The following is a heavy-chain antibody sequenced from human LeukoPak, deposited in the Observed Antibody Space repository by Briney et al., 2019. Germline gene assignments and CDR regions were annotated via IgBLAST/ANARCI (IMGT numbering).Heavy chain of an antibody. CDR3: AASSGYYFSGLYYFDY. V-gene: IGHV1-58*02. J-gene: IGHJ4*02. CDR1: GFTFTSSA. Sequence: ASVKFSCKASGFTFTSSAMQWVRQARGQRLEWIGWIVVASGNTNYAQKFQERVTITRDMSTSTAYMELNSLRSEDTAVYYCAASSGYYFSGLYYFDYWGQGTLVTVSS. CDR2: IVVASGNT. D-gene: IGHD3-22*01.